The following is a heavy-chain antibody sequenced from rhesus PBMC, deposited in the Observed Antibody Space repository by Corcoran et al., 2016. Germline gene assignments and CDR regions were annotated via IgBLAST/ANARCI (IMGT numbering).Heavy chain of an antibody. J-gene: IGHJ4*01. CDR3: ARVLRYSGRSGHY. D-gene: IGHD6-19*01. Sequence: QVTLKESGPALVKPTQTLTLTCTFSGFSISPSGTGVGWIRPPPGKALEWLASIYWNDIKYYSTSLKSRLTISKDTSKNQVVLTMTNMDPVDTATYYCARVLRYSGRSGHYWGQGVLVTVSS. V-gene: IGHV2-95*01. CDR2: IYWNDIK. CDR1: GFSISPSGTG.